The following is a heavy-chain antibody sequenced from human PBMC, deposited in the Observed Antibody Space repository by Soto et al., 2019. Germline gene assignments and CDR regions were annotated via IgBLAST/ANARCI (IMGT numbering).Heavy chain of an antibody. V-gene: IGHV3-15*01. CDR2: IKSKNDGGTT. CDR3: TTVQQWLVALSQH. D-gene: IGHD6-19*01. CDR1: GFTFSNAW. J-gene: IGHJ1*01. Sequence: EVQLVESGGGLVKPGGSLRLSCAASGFTFSNAWMSWVRQAPGKGLEWVGRIKSKNDGGTTDYAAPVKGRFTISRDYSKNTLYLQMNSLKTEDTAVYYCTTVQQWLVALSQHWGQGTLVTVSS.